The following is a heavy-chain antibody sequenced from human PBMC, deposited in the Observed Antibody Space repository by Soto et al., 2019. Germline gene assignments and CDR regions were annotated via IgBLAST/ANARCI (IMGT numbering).Heavy chain of an antibody. CDR2: IWYDGSNK. J-gene: IGHJ6*02. V-gene: IGHV3-33*01. CDR3: ARGLYDFWSGYYLYVYYYNGMDV. D-gene: IGHD3-3*01. Sequence: QVQLVESGGGVVQPGRSLRLSCAASGFTFSSYGMHWVRQAPGKGLEWVAVIWYDGSNKYYADSVKGRFTISRDNSKNTLYLQMNSLRAEDTAVYYCARGLYDFWSGYYLYVYYYNGMDVWGQGTTVTVSS. CDR1: GFTFSSYG.